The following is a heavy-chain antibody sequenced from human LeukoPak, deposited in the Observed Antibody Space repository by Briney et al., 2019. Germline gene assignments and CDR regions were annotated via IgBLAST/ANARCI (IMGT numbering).Heavy chain of an antibody. Sequence: PSETLSLTCTVSGGSISSSSYYWGWIRQPPGKGLEWIGSIYYSGSTYYNPSLKSRVTISVDTSKNQFSLKLSSVTAADTAVYYCARGGILRAPLPFDPWGQGTLVTVSS. CDR2: IYYSGST. D-gene: IGHD2-15*01. V-gene: IGHV4-39*07. J-gene: IGHJ5*02. CDR1: GGSISSSSYY. CDR3: ARGGILRAPLPFDP.